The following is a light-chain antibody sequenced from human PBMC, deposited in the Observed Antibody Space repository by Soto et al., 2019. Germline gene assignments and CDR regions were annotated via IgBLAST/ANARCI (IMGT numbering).Light chain of an antibody. Sequence: EIVLTQSPGTLSLSPGERGTLSCRATQSISNSQLAWYQQKPGQAPRLLIYGASRRAVGIPDRFSGSGSGTDFPLTISRLEPEDFAVYYCQQYDRSPLTFGGGTKVEVK. CDR1: QSISNSQ. V-gene: IGKV3-20*01. J-gene: IGKJ4*01. CDR3: QQYDRSPLT. CDR2: GAS.